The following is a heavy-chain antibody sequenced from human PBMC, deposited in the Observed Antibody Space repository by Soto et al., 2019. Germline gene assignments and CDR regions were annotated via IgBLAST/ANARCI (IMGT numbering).Heavy chain of an antibody. CDR2: IWYDGSNK. J-gene: IGHJ6*02. D-gene: IGHD3-3*01. Sequence: QVQLVESGGGVVQPGRSLRLSCAASGFTFSSYGMHWVRQAPGKGLEWVAVIWYDGSNKYYADSVKGRFTISRDNSKNTLYLQMNSLRAEDTAVYYCARDYLEWSLGSYSYYGMDVWGQGTTVTVSS. CDR3: ARDYLEWSLGSYSYYGMDV. CDR1: GFTFSSYG. V-gene: IGHV3-33*01.